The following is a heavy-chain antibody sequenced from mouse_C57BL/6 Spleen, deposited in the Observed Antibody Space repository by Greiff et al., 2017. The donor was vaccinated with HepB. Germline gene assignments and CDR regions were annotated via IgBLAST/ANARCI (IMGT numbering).Heavy chain of an antibody. CDR1: GYSFTGYY. V-gene: IGHV1-42*01. D-gene: IGHD1-1*01. CDR3: ARSLYYYGSSYYAMDY. Sequence: VQLQQSGPELVKPGASVKISCKASGYSFTGYYMNWVKQSPEKSLEWIGEINPSTGGTTYNQKFKAKATLTVEKSSSTAYMQLKSMTSDDSAVYYCARSLYYYGSSYYAMDYWGQGTSVTVSS. CDR2: INPSTGGT. J-gene: IGHJ4*01.